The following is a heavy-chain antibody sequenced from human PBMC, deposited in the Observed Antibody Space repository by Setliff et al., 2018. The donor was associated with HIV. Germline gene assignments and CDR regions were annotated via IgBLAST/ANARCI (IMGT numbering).Heavy chain of an antibody. CDR2: INTNSGDT. J-gene: IGHJ5*02. CDR1: GYTFTDYY. Sequence: ASVKVSCKASGYTFTDYYIQWVRQAPGQGLEWMGWINTNSGDTNYAEKFQGRVTMTRKTSISTAYMDLSRLKSHDTAVYYCARGGGYCTNGLCYNRWFDAWGQGTPVTVSS. V-gene: IGHV1-2*02. CDR3: ARGGGYCTNGLCYNRWFDA. D-gene: IGHD2-8*01.